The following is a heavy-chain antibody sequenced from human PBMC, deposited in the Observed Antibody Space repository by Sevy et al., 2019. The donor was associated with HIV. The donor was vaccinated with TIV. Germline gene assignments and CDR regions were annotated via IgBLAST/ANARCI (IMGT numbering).Heavy chain of an antibody. J-gene: IGHJ5*02. CDR2: IYSGGST. V-gene: IGHV3-53*01. Sequence: GGPLRLSCAASGFTVSSSYMTWVRQPPGKGLEWVSVIYSGGSTYYADSVKGRFTISRDNSKNNLYLQMNNLRADDTTVYYCARGRGVFGAVAINWFDPWGQGALVTVSS. CDR3: ARGRGVFGAVAINWFDP. D-gene: IGHD3-3*01. CDR1: GFTVSSSY.